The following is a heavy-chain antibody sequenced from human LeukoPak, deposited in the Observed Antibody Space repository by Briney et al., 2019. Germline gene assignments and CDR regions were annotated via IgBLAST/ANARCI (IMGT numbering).Heavy chain of an antibody. CDR2: IIPIVGTA. V-gene: IGHV1-69*05. CDR1: GCTFSSYA. Sequence: ASEKVSCKDSGCTFSSYAISWVRQAPGQGLEWMGRIIPIVGTANYAQKFQGRVTITTDESTSTAYMELSSLRSEDTAVYYCATLYCSSTSCYHYWGQGTLVTVSS. D-gene: IGHD2-2*01. CDR3: ATLYCSSTSCYHY. J-gene: IGHJ4*02.